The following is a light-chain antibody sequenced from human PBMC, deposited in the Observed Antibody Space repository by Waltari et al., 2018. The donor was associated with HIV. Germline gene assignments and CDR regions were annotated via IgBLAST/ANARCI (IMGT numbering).Light chain of an antibody. CDR1: SSDIGDYY. CDR2: EVS. V-gene: IGLV2-14*01. Sequence: QSALTQPASVSGSPGQSITISCSETSSDIGDYYVSWYQHHPGKAPKVILYEVSNRPSGVSNRFSGAKSGNTASLTISGLLPEDEADYFCTSYISSSIPVFGGGTRLTVL. CDR3: TSYISSSIPV. J-gene: IGLJ3*02.